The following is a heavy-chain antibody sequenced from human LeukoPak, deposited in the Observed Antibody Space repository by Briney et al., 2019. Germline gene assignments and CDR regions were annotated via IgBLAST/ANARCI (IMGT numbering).Heavy chain of an antibody. D-gene: IGHD5-12*01. CDR3: AKIGFRDGYNPFDY. V-gene: IGHV3-23*01. Sequence: GGSLRLSCAASGFTFSSYAMSWVRQAPGKGLEWVSAVSSSGGSTYYADSVKGRFAISRDNSKNTLYLQMNSLRAEDTAVYYCAKIGFRDGYNPFDYWGQGTLVTVSS. CDR2: VSSSGGST. CDR1: GFTFSSYA. J-gene: IGHJ4*02.